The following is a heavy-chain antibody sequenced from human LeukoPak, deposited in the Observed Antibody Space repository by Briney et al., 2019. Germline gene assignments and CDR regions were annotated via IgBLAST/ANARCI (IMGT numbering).Heavy chain of an antibody. V-gene: IGHV1-18*01. CDR1: GYTFTSYG. J-gene: IGHJ4*02. CDR3: ARDRNRIVGATRVIDY. D-gene: IGHD1-26*01. CDR2: ISAYNGNT. Sequence: ASVKVSCKASGYTFTSYGISWVRQAPGQGLKWMGWISAYNGNTNYAQKLQGRVTMTTDTSTSTAYMELRSLRSDDTAVYYCARDRNRIVGATRVIDYWGQGTLVTVSS.